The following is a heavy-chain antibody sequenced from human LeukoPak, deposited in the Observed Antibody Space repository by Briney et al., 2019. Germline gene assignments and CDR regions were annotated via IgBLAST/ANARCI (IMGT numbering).Heavy chain of an antibody. CDR1: GFTFTSYG. CDR2: IRYGGSDE. Sequence: GGSLRLSCAASGFTFTSYGIHWVRQAPGKGLEWVAFIRYGGSDEHYADSVKGRFTIPRDISKNTVNLQMNSLRIEDTAVYYCAKEGFDPWGQATLVTVSS. J-gene: IGHJ5*02. CDR3: AKEGFDP. V-gene: IGHV3-30*02.